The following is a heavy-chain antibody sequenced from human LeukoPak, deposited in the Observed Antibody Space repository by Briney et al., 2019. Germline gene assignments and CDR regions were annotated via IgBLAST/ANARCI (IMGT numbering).Heavy chain of an antibody. J-gene: IGHJ6*02. Sequence: GGSLRLSCAASGFTFSSYSMNWVRQAPGKGLEWVSSISSSSSYIYYADSVKGRFTISRDNAKNSLYLQMNSLRAEDTAVYYCAKGTLGLGDIVVVPAAISSYYYGMDVWGQGTTVTVSS. D-gene: IGHD2-2*01. CDR1: GFTFSSYS. CDR2: ISSSSSYI. CDR3: AKGTLGLGDIVVVPAAISSYYYGMDV. V-gene: IGHV3-21*04.